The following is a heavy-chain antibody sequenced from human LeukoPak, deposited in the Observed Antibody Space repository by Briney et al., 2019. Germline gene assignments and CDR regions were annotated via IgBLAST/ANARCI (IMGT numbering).Heavy chain of an antibody. J-gene: IGHJ3*02. CDR2: VFHSGST. CDR1: GGSITSYY. CDR3: TGPYSSGGYGTFSI. D-gene: IGHD6-19*01. V-gene: IGHV4-59*01. Sequence: SETLSLTCTVSGGSITSYYWSWIRQPPGKGLEWIGHVFHSGSTNYNPSLKSRVTISVDTSKNQFSLKLSSVTAADTAVYYCTGPYSSGGYGTFSIWGQGTMVTVSS.